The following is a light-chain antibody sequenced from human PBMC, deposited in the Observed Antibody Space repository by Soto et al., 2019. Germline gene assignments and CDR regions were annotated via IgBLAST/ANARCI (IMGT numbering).Light chain of an antibody. V-gene: IGLV2-8*01. Sequence: ALTQPPSASGSPGQSVTISCTGTSSDVGGYNYVSWYQHHPGKAPKALIYEVSKRPSGVPDRFSGSKSGNTASLTVSGLQAEDEADYYCSSYAGSDKSVFGGGTKLTVL. CDR3: SSYAGSDKSV. J-gene: IGLJ2*01. CDR1: SSDVGGYNY. CDR2: EVS.